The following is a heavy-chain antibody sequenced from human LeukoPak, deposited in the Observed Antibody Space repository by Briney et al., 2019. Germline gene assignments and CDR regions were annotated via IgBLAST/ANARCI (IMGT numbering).Heavy chain of an antibody. Sequence: GGSLRLSCVASGFTLSSHWMHWVRRAPGKGLVWVSRVSSDGSSTRYADSVQGRFTISRDNAKNTLYLQLNSLRAGDTAVYYCARGGSPPEALGDAFDIWGQGTMVTVSS. CDR2: VSSDGSST. V-gene: IGHV3-74*01. CDR3: ARGGSPPEALGDAFDI. J-gene: IGHJ3*02. CDR1: GFTLSSHW. D-gene: IGHD1-26*01.